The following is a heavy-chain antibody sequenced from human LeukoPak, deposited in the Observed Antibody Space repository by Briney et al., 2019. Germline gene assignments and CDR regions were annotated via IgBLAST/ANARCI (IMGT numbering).Heavy chain of an antibody. J-gene: IGHJ4*02. CDR2: IKQDGSES. D-gene: IGHD4-11*01. Sequence: GGSLRLSCAASGFSFSSYWMSWVRQAPGKGLEWVANIKQDGSESNYVGSVKGRFTIPRDNAKNSLYLQMNSLRAEDTAVYYCAKDSYSKGDYWGQGTLGRVSS. V-gene: IGHV3-7*05. CDR3: AKDSYSKGDY. CDR1: GFSFSSYW.